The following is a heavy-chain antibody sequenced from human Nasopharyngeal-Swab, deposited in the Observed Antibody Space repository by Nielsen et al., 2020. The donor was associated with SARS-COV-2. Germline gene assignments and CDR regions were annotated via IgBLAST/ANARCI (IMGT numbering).Heavy chain of an antibody. CDR3: ATSIAARPGSDFDY. CDR2: INHSGST. J-gene: IGHJ4*02. V-gene: IGHV4-34*01. D-gene: IGHD6-6*01. Sequence: WIRQPPGKGLEWIGEINHSGSTNYNPSLKSRVTISVDTSKNQFSLKLSSVTAADTAVYYCATSIAARPGSDFDYCGQGTLVTVSS.